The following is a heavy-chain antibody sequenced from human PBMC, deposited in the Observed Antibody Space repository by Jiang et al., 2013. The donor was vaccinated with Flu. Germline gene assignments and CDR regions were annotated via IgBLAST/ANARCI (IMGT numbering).Heavy chain of an antibody. J-gene: IGHJ4*02. V-gene: IGHV5-51*01. CDR3: ATSSSGLRVYFDY. D-gene: IGHD6-13*01. Sequence: PSFQGHVTISADKSISTAYLQWSSLKASDTAMYYCATSSSGLRVYFDYWGQGTLVTVSS.